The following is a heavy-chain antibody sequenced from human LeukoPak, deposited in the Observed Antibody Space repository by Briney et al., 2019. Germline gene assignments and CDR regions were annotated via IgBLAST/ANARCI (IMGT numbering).Heavy chain of an antibody. J-gene: IGHJ6*02. D-gene: IGHD4-11*01. CDR3: GRARAYSNQGFYYYGMDV. V-gene: IGHV4-59*01. CDR1: GGSIRRDY. Sequence: PSETLSLTCTVSGGSIRRDYWSWIRQPPGKGLEWVGYISYSGSTSYNPSLESRVTMSVDTSKNQVSLKVNSVTAADTAVYFCGRARAYSNQGFYYYGMDVWGQGTTVTVSS. CDR2: ISYSGST.